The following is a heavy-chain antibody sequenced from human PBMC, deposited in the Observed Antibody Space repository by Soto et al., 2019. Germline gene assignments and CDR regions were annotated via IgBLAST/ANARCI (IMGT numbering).Heavy chain of an antibody. V-gene: IGHV3-7*05. CDR2: IKQDGSEK. CDR1: GFTFSSYW. D-gene: IGHD3-9*01. CDR3: ARDLRWFKYDILTGDDAFDI. Sequence: PGGSLRLSCAASGFTFSSYWMSWVRQAPGKGLEWVANIKQDGSEKYYVDSVKGRFTISRDNAKNSLYLQMNSLRAEDTAVYYCARDLRWFKYDILTGDDAFDIWGQGTMVTVSS. J-gene: IGHJ3*02.